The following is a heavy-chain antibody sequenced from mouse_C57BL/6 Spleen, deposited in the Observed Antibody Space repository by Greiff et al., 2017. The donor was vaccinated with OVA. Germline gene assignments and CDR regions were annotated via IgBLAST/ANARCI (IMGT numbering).Heavy chain of an antibody. CDR1: GYTFTSYW. CDR2: IDPSDSET. V-gene: IGHV1-52*01. D-gene: IGHD1-1*01. J-gene: IGHJ2*01. CDR3: AREGLYYGSSYFDY. Sequence: QVQLQQPGAELVRPGSSVKLSCKASGYTFTSYWMHWVKQRPIQGLEWIGNIDPSDSETHYNQKFKDKATLTVDKSSSTAYMQLSSLTSEDSAVYYCAREGLYYGSSYFDYWGKGTTLTVSS.